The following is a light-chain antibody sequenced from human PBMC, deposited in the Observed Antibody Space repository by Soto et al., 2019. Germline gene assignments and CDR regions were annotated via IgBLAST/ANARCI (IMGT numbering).Light chain of an antibody. Sequence: EIVFTQSPATLSLSPGERATLSCRASQSVSSSLAWYQQKPGQAPRLLIYDASNRATGIPARFSGSGSGTDFTLTISSLEPEDFAVYYCQQRSNWPLITFGQGTRLEIK. J-gene: IGKJ5*01. V-gene: IGKV3-11*01. CDR3: QQRSNWPLIT. CDR2: DAS. CDR1: QSVSSS.